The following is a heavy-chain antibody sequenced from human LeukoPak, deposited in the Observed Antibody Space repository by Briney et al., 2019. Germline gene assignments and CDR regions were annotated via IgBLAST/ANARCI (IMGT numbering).Heavy chain of an antibody. CDR3: ARDLYYDFWSGYRKLYYYYGMDV. CDR1: GYTFTGYY. Sequence: ASVKVSFKASGYTFTGYYMHWVRQAPGQGLEWMGWINPNSGGTNYAQKFQGRVTMTRDTSISTAYMELSRLRSDDTAVYYCARDLYYDFWSGYRKLYYYYGMDVWGQGTTVTVSS. CDR2: INPNSGGT. D-gene: IGHD3-3*01. V-gene: IGHV1-2*02. J-gene: IGHJ6*02.